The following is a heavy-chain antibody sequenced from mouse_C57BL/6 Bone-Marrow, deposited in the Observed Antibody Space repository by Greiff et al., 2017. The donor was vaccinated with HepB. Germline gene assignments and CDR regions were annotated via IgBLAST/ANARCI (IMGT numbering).Heavy chain of an antibody. CDR2: IDPSDSET. CDR1: GYTFTSYW. CDR3: ELHYYAMDY. Sequence: VKLQQPGAELVRPGSSVKLSCKASGYTFTSYWMHWVKQRPIQGLEWIGNIDPSDSETHYNQKFKDKATLTVDKSSSTAYMQLSSLTSEDSAVYYCELHYYAMDYWGQGTSVTVSS. V-gene: IGHV1-52*01. J-gene: IGHJ4*01.